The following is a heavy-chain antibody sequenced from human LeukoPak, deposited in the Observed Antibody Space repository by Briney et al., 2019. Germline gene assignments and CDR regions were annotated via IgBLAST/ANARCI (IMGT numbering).Heavy chain of an antibody. V-gene: IGHV4-34*01. CDR3: ARDDGSGRKQFDY. D-gene: IGHD3-10*01. CDR1: GGSFSGYY. J-gene: IGHJ4*02. Sequence: SETLSLTCAVYGGSFSGYYWSWIRQPPGKGLEWVGEINHCGSNNYNTSLKSRVTISVDTSKNQFSLKLSSVTAADTAVYYCARDDGSGRKQFDYWGQGTLVTVSS. CDR2: INHCGSN.